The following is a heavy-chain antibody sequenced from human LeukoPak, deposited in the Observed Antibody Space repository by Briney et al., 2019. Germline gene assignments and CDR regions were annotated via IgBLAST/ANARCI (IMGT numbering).Heavy chain of an antibody. J-gene: IGHJ4*02. D-gene: IGHD5-18*01. Sequence: SETLSLTCTVSGGSISSYYWSWIRQPAGKGLEWIGRIYTSGSTNYNPSLKSRVTMSVDTSKNQFSLKLSSVTAADTAVYYCARDRDTAMVTGFDYWGQGTLVTVLS. V-gene: IGHV4-4*07. CDR1: GGSISSYY. CDR3: ARDRDTAMVTGFDY. CDR2: IYTSGST.